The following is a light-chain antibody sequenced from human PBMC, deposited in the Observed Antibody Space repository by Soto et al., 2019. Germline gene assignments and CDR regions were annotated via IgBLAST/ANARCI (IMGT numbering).Light chain of an antibody. J-gene: IGKJ4*01. CDR1: QNIDMY. Sequence: DIQMTQSPSSLSASVGDRVTITCRASQNIDMYLSWYQQKPGRAPKLLIYAASTLQSGVPSRFSGSGSGTHFSLTISGLQPEDFATYFCQQSYNSPPLTFGAGTKVEI. CDR3: QQSYNSPPLT. CDR2: AAS. V-gene: IGKV1-39*01.